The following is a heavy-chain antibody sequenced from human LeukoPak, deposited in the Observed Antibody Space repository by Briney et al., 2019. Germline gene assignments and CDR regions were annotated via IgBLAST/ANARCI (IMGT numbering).Heavy chain of an antibody. Sequence: GGSLRLSCAASGFTFSSYSMNWVRQAPGKGLEWVSYISSSSSTIYYADSVKGRFTISRDNAKNSLYLQMNSLRDEDTAVYYCATLGGYCSSTSCDRDYWGQGTLVTVSS. CDR3: ATLGGYCSSTSCDRDY. D-gene: IGHD2-2*01. V-gene: IGHV3-48*02. CDR2: ISSSSSTI. J-gene: IGHJ4*02. CDR1: GFTFSSYS.